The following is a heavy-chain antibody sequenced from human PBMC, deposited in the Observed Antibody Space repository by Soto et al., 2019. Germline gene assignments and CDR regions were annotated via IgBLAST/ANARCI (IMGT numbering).Heavy chain of an antibody. CDR2: IIPIPGTA. CDR3: ARSQGSSTSLEIYYYYYYGMDV. J-gene: IGHJ6*02. D-gene: IGHD2-2*01. CDR1: GGTFGSYA. Sequence: QVQLVQSGAAVKKPGSSVKVSCKASGGTFGSYAISWVRQAPGQGLEWMGGIIPIPGTANYAQKFQGRVTIAADESTSTADMEVSSLRTEDTAVYYCARSQGSSTSLEIYYYYYYGMDVWGQGTTVTVSS. V-gene: IGHV1-69*01.